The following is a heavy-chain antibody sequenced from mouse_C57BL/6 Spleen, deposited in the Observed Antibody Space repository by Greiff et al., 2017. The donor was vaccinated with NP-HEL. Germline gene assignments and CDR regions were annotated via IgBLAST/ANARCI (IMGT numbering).Heavy chain of an antibody. J-gene: IGHJ4*01. D-gene: IGHD2-14*01. V-gene: IGHV14-3*01. Sequence: EVQLQQSVAELVRPGASVKLSCTASGFTIKPTYMHWVKQRPEQGLEWIGRIDPANGNTKYAPKFQGKAPITADPSSNTAYLQLSSLTSEDTAIYYCARGGYQGAMDYWGQGTAVTVSA. CDR1: GFTIKPTY. CDR2: IDPANGNT. CDR3: ARGGYQGAMDY.